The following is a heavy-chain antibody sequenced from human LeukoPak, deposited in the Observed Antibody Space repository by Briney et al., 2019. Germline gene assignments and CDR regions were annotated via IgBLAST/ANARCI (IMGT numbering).Heavy chain of an antibody. Sequence: SETLSLTCTVSGGSISSSSYYWGWIRQPPGKGLEWIGSIYYSGSTYYNPSLKSRVTISVDTSMNHFSLKLSSVTAADTAVYYCARHNAGYNPHRYMDVWGKGTTVTVSS. CDR2: IYYSGST. CDR3: ARHNAGYNPHRYMDV. CDR1: GGSISSSSYY. J-gene: IGHJ6*03. V-gene: IGHV4-39*01. D-gene: IGHD5-24*01.